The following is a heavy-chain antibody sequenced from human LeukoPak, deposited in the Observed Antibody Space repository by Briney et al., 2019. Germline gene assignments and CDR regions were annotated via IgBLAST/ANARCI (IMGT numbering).Heavy chain of an antibody. D-gene: IGHD1-1*01. CDR1: GFTFSGSA. Sequence: GGSLRLSCAASGFTFSGSAMHWVRQASGKGLEWVGRIRSKANSYATAYAASVKGRFTISRDDSKNTAYLQMNSLETEDTAVYYCTRHGNEKLVDYWGQGTLVTVSS. CDR3: TRHGNEKLVDY. V-gene: IGHV3-73*01. J-gene: IGHJ4*02. CDR2: IRSKANSYAT.